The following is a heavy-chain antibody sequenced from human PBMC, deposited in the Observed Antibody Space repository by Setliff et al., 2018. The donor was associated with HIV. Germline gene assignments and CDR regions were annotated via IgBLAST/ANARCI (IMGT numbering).Heavy chain of an antibody. CDR2: IYTTGTT. Sequence: PSETLSLTCNVSGVSISSSLYYWSWIRQPAGMGLQWVGHIYTTGTTDYSPSVKSRASISVDTSKNQFSLNLNSLTAADTAVYYCATLPWGFGGSRAFEIWGQGTTVTVSS. D-gene: IGHD3-10*01. J-gene: IGHJ3*02. V-gene: IGHV4-61*09. CDR1: GVSISSSLYY. CDR3: ATLPWGFGGSRAFEI.